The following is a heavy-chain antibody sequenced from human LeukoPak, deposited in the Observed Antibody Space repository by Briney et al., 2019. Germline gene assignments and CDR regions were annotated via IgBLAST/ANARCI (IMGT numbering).Heavy chain of an antibody. CDR3: ARDSEDELLWFGAYGMDV. CDR2: IYHSGST. CDR1: GYSISSGYY. J-gene: IGHJ6*04. D-gene: IGHD3-10*01. V-gene: IGHV4-38-2*02. Sequence: SETLSLTCAVSGYSISSGYYWGWIRQPPGKGLEWIGSIYHSGSTYYNPSLKSRVTISVDTSKNQFSLKLSSVTAADTAMYYCARDSEDELLWFGAYGMDVWGKGTTVTVSS.